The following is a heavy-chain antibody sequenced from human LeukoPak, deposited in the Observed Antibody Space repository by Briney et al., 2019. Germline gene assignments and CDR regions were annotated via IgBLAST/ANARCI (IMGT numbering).Heavy chain of an antibody. CDR2: ISAYNGNT. CDR3: ARTYARYREKLDV. V-gene: IGHV1-18*01. D-gene: IGHD5-18*01. CDR1: GYTFTSYG. J-gene: IGHJ6*02. Sequence: ASVKVSCKASGYTFTSYGISWVRQAPGQGPEWMGWISAYNGNTNYARKLQGRVTMTTDTSTSTAYMELRSLRSDDTAVYYCARTYARYREKLDVWGQGTTVTVSS.